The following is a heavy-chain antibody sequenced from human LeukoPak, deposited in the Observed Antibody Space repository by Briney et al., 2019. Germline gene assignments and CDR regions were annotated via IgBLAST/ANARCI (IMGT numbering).Heavy chain of an antibody. CDR3: ARGATDTTRWFDP. V-gene: IGHV3-23*01. D-gene: IGHD1-7*01. CDR1: GFTLSSYE. J-gene: IGHJ5*02. CDR2: IDYSGGDT. Sequence: GGSLRLSCAASGFTLSSYEMSWIRQAPGKGLEWVSSIDYSGGDTHYADSVKGRFTISRDNSKNTLYLQMNGLRAEDTAAYYCARGATDTTRWFDPWGQGTLVIVSS.